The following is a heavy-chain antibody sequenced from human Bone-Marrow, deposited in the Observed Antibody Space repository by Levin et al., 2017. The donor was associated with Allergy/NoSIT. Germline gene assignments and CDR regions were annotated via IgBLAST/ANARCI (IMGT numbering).Heavy chain of an antibody. Sequence: SGGSLRLSCAVSGFTVSNNYMSWIRQAPGKGLEWVSNIYSGGTTNYAGSVRGRYTISRDSSKNTLYLQMNSLRAEDTAVYYCARHSGSYYIGGDYWGQGTLVTVSS. CDR3: ARHSGSYYIGGDY. CDR2: IYSGGTT. CDR1: GFTVSNNY. J-gene: IGHJ4*02. D-gene: IGHD3-10*01. V-gene: IGHV3-66*02.